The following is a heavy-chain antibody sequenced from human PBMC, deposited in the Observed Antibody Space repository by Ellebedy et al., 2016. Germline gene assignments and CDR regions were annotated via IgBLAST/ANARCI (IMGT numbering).Heavy chain of an antibody. V-gene: IGHV3-30*03. J-gene: IGHJ6*02. CDR2: ISIDGTEK. D-gene: IGHD3-10*01. Sequence: GGSLRLSXEASGFTFSNYGMHWVRQAPGKGLEWVAVISIDGTEKYHADAVKGRFTIYRDNFRDTLHLQMNSLRADDTATYFCASSDGSGTFLENYHFYGMDVWGQGTTVTVSS. CDR1: GFTFSNYG. CDR3: ASSDGSGTFLENYHFYGMDV.